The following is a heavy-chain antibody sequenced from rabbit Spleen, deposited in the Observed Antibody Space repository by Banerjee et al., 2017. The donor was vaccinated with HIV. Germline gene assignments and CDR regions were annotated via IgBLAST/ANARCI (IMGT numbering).Heavy chain of an antibody. CDR1: GFSFSAGYD. D-gene: IGHD6-1*01. CDR3: ARSGTSYAAATYSIPHYFDL. J-gene: IGHJ4*01. CDR2: IYIGNTDYT. V-gene: IGHV1S45*01. Sequence: QEQLEESGGDLVQPEGSLTLTCTASGFSFSAGYDMCWVRQTPEKGLEWIACIYIGNTDYTSYASWAKGRFTISKTSSTTVTLQMTSLTDADTATYLCARSGTSYAAATYSIPHYFDLWGPGTLVTVS.